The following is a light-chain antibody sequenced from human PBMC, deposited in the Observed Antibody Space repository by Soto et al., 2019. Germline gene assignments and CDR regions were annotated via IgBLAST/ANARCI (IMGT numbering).Light chain of an antibody. CDR1: QTIISY. V-gene: IGKV1-39*01. J-gene: IGKJ1*01. CDR3: QQSYSTWT. CDR2: AAS. Sequence: DIQMTQSPSSLSASIGDRVTITCRASQTIISYLNWYQQKPGRAPKLLIYAASNLESGVPSRFSGSGSGTDFTLTISSLQPEDFATYYCQQSYSTWTFGQGTKVDI.